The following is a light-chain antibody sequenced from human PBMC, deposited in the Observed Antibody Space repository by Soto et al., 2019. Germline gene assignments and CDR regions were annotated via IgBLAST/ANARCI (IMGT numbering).Light chain of an antibody. CDR1: QSVSGTY. CDR3: QQRSSRPPMYT. CDR2: GAS. Sequence: EIVLTQSPVTLSLSPGERATLSCRASQSVSGTYLAWYQQKPGRAPRLLIFGASNRAAGIPDRFSGSGSGTDFTLTISSLEPEDFAVYYCQQRSSRPPMYTFGQGTKWIS. J-gene: IGKJ2*01. V-gene: IGKV3D-20*02.